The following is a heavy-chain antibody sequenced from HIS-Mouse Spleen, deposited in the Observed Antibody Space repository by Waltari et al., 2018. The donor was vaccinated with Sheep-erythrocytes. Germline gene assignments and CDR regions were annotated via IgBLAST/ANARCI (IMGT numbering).Heavy chain of an antibody. D-gene: IGHD1-26*01. J-gene: IGHJ3*02. Sequence: EVQLVELWGGLVQPGGSLRLSCAASGFTFSSYDMHWVRQATGKVLEWVSASGTAGDTYYPGSVKGRFTISRENAKNSLYLRMNSLRAGDTAVYYCARANSGSYDDAFDIWGQGTMVTVSS. CDR3: ARANSGSYDDAFDI. CDR2: SGTAGDT. V-gene: IGHV3-13*01. CDR1: GFTFSSYD.